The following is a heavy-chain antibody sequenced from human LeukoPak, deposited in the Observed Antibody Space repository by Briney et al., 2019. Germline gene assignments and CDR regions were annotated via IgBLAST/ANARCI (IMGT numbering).Heavy chain of an antibody. D-gene: IGHD5-12*01. CDR1: GGTFSSYA. J-gene: IGHJ4*02. Sequence: SVKVSCKASGGTFSSYAISWVRQAPGQGLEWMGRIIPIFGTANYAQKFQGRVTITTDESTSTAYMELSSLRSEDTAVYYCARSSPIVATILYYFDYWGQGALVTVSS. CDR3: ARSSPIVATILYYFDY. V-gene: IGHV1-69*05. CDR2: IIPIFGTA.